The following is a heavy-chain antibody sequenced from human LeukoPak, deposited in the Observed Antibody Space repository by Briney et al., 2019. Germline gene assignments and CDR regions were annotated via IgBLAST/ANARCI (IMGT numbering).Heavy chain of an antibody. CDR2: IYPRDGST. V-gene: IGHV1-46*01. Sequence: GASVKVSCKASGYSFTSNYIHWVRQAPGQGLEWMGMIYPRDGSTSYAQKFQGRVTMTRDTSTSTVYMELSSLRSEDTAVYYCAREQELELLGEAFDIWGQGTMVTVSS. J-gene: IGHJ3*02. D-gene: IGHD1-26*01. CDR3: AREQELELLGEAFDI. CDR1: GYSFTSNY.